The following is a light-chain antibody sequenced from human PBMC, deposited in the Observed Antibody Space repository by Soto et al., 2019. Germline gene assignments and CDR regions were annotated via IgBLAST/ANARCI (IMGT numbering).Light chain of an antibody. CDR3: CSYAGSYTFV. J-gene: IGLJ1*01. V-gene: IGLV2-11*01. CDR1: SSDVGVYNY. CDR2: DVS. Sequence: QSALTQPRSVSGSPGQSVTISCTGTSSDVGVYNYVSWYQQYPGKAPKIMIYDVSKRPSGVPDRFSGSKSDNTASLTISGLQAEDEADYHCCSYAGSYTFVFGIGTKV.